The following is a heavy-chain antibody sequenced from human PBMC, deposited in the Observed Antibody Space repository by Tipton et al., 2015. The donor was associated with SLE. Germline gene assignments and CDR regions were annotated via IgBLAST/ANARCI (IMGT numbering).Heavy chain of an antibody. CDR1: GGSIRSSSYY. J-gene: IGHJ5*02. CDR2: IYYSGST. V-gene: IGHV4-39*07. D-gene: IGHD3-9*01. Sequence: TLSLTCTVSGGSIRSSSYYWGWIRQPPGKGLEWIGSIYYSGSTNYNPSLKSRVTISVDTSKNQFSLKLSSVTAADTAVYFCARDKWGEYTASTGYFWSFDPWGQGIPVTVSS. CDR3: ARDKWGEYTASTGYFWSFDP.